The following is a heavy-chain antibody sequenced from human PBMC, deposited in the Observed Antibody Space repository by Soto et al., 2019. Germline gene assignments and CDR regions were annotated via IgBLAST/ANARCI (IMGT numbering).Heavy chain of an antibody. CDR3: ARHGSGSYYPNYYYYYGMDV. D-gene: IGHD3-10*01. CDR2: ISYDGSNK. V-gene: IGHV3-30-3*01. J-gene: IGHJ6*02. CDR1: GFTFSSYA. Sequence: QVQLVESGGGVVQPGRSLRLSCAASGFTFSSYAMHWVRQAPGKGLEWVAVISYDGSNKYYADSVKGRFTISRDNSKNTLYLQMNSLRAEDTAVYYCARHGSGSYYPNYYYYYGMDVWGQGTTVTVSS.